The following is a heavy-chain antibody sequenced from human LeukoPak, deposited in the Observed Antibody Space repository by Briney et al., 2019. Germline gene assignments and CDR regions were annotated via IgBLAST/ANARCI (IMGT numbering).Heavy chain of an antibody. CDR2: VRFDGSNK. V-gene: IGHV3-30*02. CDR1: GFTFSSYG. J-gene: IGHJ4*02. CDR3: ARSAVRGLPFLGY. D-gene: IGHD2-21*02. Sequence: GGSLRLSCAASGFTFSSYGMHWVRQAPGKGLEWVTFVRFDGSNKYYADSVKGRFTISRDNSKNTLYLQMNSLRAEDTAVYYCARSAVRGLPFLGYWGQGTLVTVSS.